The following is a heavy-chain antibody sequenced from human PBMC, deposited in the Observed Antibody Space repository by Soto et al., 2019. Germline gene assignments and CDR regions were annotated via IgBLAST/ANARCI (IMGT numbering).Heavy chain of an antibody. Sequence: PSETLCLTCPASGGYMRSYDWNWIRQPPGKGLESIGYIYASGNTNYNPSFKSRVAISIDTSKRQISLNLTSVTAADTAVYYCARTSRFDCWGQGTLVTVSS. D-gene: IGHD6-6*01. J-gene: IGHJ4*02. CDR2: IYASGNT. CDR3: ARTSRFDC. CDR1: GGYMRSYD. V-gene: IGHV4-59*12.